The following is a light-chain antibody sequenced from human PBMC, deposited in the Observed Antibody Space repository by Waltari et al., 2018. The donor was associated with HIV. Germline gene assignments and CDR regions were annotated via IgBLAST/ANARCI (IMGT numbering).Light chain of an antibody. J-gene: IGLJ3*02. CDR3: CSYAGSSTLV. Sequence: QSALTQPASVSGSPGQPLTISCTGPRSNIGTYNLVPWHQQHPGKAPKTLIYEVSQRPSGVSNRFSGSKSGNTASLTISGLQAEDEADYYCCSYAGSSTLVFGGGTKVTVL. CDR2: EVS. CDR1: RSNIGTYNL. V-gene: IGLV2-23*02.